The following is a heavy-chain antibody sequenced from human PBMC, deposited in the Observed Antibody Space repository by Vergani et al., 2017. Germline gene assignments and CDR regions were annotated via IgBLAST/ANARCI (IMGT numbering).Heavy chain of an antibody. J-gene: IGHJ4*02. V-gene: IGHV5-51*01. CDR1: EYSFGNYW. CDR3: ARHTTYTDS. D-gene: IGHD1-1*01. CDR2: IYPADSDT. Sequence: EVELVQSGPEMRKPGESLKISCKGSEYSFGNYWIGWVSQMPGKGLEWMGIIYPADSDTRYSPSFQGQVTISADKSISTAFLQWDSLKASDTALYYCARHTTYTDSGGQGTLVTVSS.